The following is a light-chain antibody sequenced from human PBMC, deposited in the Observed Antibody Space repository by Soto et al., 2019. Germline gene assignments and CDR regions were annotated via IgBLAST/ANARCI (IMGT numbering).Light chain of an antibody. CDR2: YAS. CDR1: LTVSTN. Sequence: DIVMTQSPATLSVSPGERVTLSCRASLTVSTNLAWYQQKPGQAPRLLIYYASTRATGTPARFSGSGSVKEFTLTISSLQPEDVATYYCQQYNSYLFTFGPGTKVDIK. CDR3: QQYNSYLFT. J-gene: IGKJ3*01. V-gene: IGKV3-15*01.